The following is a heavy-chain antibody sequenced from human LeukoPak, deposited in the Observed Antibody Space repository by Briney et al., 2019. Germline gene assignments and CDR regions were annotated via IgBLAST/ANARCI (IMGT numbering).Heavy chain of an antibody. J-gene: IGHJ4*02. CDR2: ISGSGGST. V-gene: IGHV3-23*01. D-gene: IGHD3-22*01. CDR3: AKDYYDSSGLPLR. CDR1: GFTFSSYA. Sequence: GGSLRLSCAASGFTFSSYAMSWVRQAPGKGLEWVSAISGSGGSTYYADSAKGRFTISRDNSKNTLYLQMNSLRAEDTAVYYCAKDYYDSSGLPLRWGQGTLVTVSS.